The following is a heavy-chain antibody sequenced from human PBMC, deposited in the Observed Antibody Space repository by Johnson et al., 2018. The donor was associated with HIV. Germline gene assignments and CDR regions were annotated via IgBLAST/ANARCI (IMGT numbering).Heavy chain of an antibody. CDR2: ISYDGSNK. CDR1: GFTFSSYG. J-gene: IGHJ3*02. CDR3: ARPVVADYRGAFDI. V-gene: IGHV3-30*03. Sequence: QVQLVESGGGVVQPGRSLRLSCAASGFTFSSYGMHWVRQAPGKGLEWVAVISYDGSNKYYVDSVKGRFTISRDNAKNSLYLQMNSLRAEDTAVYYCARPVVADYRGAFDIWGQGTMVTVSS. D-gene: IGHD3-22*01.